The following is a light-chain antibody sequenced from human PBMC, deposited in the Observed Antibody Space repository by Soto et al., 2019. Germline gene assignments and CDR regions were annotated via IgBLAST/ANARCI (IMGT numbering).Light chain of an antibody. J-gene: IGKJ1*01. Sequence: DIQMTQSPSTLSGSVGNRVTITCRASQTISSWLAWYQQKPGKAAKLLNYEASTLKSGVPSRFSGSGTGTEFTLTISSLQPDDFATYYCQHYNSYSEAFGQGTKVELK. V-gene: IGKV1-5*03. CDR1: QTISSW. CDR3: QHYNSYSEA. CDR2: EAS.